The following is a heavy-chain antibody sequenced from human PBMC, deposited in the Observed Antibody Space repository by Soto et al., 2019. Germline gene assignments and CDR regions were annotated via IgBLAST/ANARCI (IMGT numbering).Heavy chain of an antibody. CDR2: ISGGGTTI. J-gene: IGHJ6*02. V-gene: IGHV3-48*03. CDR1: GFTLSSYE. D-gene: IGHD6-6*01. Sequence: GGSLRLSCAASGFTLSSYEMNWVRQAPGKGLEWVSYISGGGTTIYYADSVKGRLTISRDNAKNSLYLFMNSLRAEDTAVYYWARDGGSSYHYAMDVWGQGTTVTVSS. CDR3: ARDGGSSYHYAMDV.